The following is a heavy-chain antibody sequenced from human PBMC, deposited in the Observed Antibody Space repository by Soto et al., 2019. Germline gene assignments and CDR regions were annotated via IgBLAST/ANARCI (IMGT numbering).Heavy chain of an antibody. CDR1: GDSVSSNSAA. D-gene: IGHD1-7*01. CDR2: TYYRTRWYY. Sequence: SQTLSLTCVISGDSVSSNSAAWNWIRQSPSRGLEWLGRTYYRTRWYYDYAVSVRSRITVNPDTSKNQFSLQLTSVTPEDTAVYYCAGTTSHYWYYMDVWGKGTAVTVSS. V-gene: IGHV6-1*01. CDR3: AGTTSHYWYYMDV. J-gene: IGHJ6*03.